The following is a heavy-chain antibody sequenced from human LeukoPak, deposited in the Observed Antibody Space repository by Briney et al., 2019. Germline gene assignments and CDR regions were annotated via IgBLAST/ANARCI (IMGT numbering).Heavy chain of an antibody. V-gene: IGHV3-33*01. CDR3: ARDTLIAAPKTGTVTRIGWFDT. J-gene: IGHJ5*02. Sequence: GGSLRPSCAASGFTFSNYGMHWVRQAPGKGLEWVAVIWYDGSYKSYGDSVKGRFTISRDNSKNTLFLQMNSLRADDTAVYYCARDTLIAAPKTGTVTRIGWFDTWGQGTLVTVSS. CDR2: IWYDGSYK. D-gene: IGHD6-13*01. CDR1: GFTFSNYG.